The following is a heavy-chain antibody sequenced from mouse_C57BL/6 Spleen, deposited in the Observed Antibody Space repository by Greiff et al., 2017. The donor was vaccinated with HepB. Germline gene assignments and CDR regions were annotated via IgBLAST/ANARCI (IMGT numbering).Heavy chain of an antibody. Sequence: EVKVVESGGGLVKPGGSLKLSCAASGFTFSDYGMHWVRQAPEKGLEWVAYISSGSSTIYYADTVKGRFTISRDNAKNTLFLQMTSLRSEDTAMYYCARRIDGYHYYAMDYWGQGTSVTVSS. J-gene: IGHJ4*01. D-gene: IGHD2-3*01. V-gene: IGHV5-17*01. CDR1: GFTFSDYG. CDR3: ARRIDGYHYYAMDY. CDR2: ISSGSSTI.